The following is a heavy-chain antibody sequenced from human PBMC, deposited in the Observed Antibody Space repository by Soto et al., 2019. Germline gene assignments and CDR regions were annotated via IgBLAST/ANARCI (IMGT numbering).Heavy chain of an antibody. V-gene: IGHV3-15*07. CDR2: IKSKTDGGTT. J-gene: IGHJ4*02. CDR3: TTDLPYYYDSSGFDY. Sequence: NAWMNWVRQAPGKGLEWVGRIKSKTDGGTTDYAAPVKGRFTISRDDSKNTLYLQMNSLKTEDTAVYYCTTDLPYYYDSSGFDYWGQGTLVTVSS. D-gene: IGHD3-22*01. CDR1: NAW.